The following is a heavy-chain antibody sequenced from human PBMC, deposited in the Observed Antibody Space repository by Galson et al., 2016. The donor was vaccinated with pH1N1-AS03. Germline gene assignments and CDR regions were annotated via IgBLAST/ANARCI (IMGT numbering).Heavy chain of an antibody. Sequence: SLRLSCAGSGFTFSPYAMHWVRQAPGKGLEWVAVISSDGSNKYYSDSGKGRFTISRDNSKSTLYLQMNSLRAEDSAVYYCARETVVGTGFEYWGQGTLGTVSS. D-gene: IGHD6-19*01. CDR3: ARETVVGTGFEY. CDR2: ISSDGSNK. J-gene: IGHJ4*02. CDR1: GFTFSPYA. V-gene: IGHV3-30*04.